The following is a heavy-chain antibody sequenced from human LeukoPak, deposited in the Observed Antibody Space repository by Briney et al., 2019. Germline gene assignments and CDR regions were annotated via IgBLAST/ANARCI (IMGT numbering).Heavy chain of an antibody. Sequence: GGSLRLSCAASGFSVSTNYMDWVRQAPGKGLEWVSILYSGSSTYYTDSVKGRFTISRDNSRNTLYLHMTNLRAEDTAVYYCARVGDHYHWYLDLWGRGSLLTVSS. CDR1: GFSVSTNY. D-gene: IGHD3-10*01. CDR3: ARVGDHYHWYLDL. CDR2: LYSGSST. V-gene: IGHV3-53*01. J-gene: IGHJ2*01.